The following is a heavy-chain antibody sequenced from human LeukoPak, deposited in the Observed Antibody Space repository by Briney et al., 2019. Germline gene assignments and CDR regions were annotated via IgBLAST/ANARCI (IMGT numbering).Heavy chain of an antibody. CDR3: ARDPIRGKDAFDI. CDR1: GGSIRSTSNY. J-gene: IGHJ3*02. D-gene: IGHD3-10*01. Sequence: SGTLSLTCTVSGGSIRSTSNYWAWIRQAPGRGPEWIGIINYTGSTYYNPSLGSRVTMSVDTSKGQFSLKLDSVTAADTAVYFCARDPIRGKDAFDIWGQGTQVTVSS. V-gene: IGHV4-39*07. CDR2: INYTGST.